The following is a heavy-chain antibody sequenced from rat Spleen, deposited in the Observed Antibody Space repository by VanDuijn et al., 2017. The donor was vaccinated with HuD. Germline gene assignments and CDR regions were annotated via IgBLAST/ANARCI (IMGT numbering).Heavy chain of an antibody. J-gene: IGHJ2*01. CDR2: ITYSGGI. Sequence: EVPLQESGPGLVKPSQSLSLTCSVTGYSITSSYRWNWIRKFPGNEMEWMGFITYSGGISYNPSLKSRISITRDISRNQFFLQLNSVTTEDTATYYCVRSGTGWELRYFDHWGQGVMVTVSS. CDR3: VRSGTGWELRYFDH. V-gene: IGHV3-1*01. D-gene: IGHD5-1*01. CDR1: GYSITSSY.